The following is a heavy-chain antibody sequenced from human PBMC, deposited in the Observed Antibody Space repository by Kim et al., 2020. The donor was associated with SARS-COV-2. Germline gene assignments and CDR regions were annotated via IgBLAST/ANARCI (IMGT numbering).Heavy chain of an antibody. Sequence: TYYADAVKGRVTISRDNSKNALYLQMNSLRAEDTAVYYCARAIWFGDAFDIWGQGTMVTVSS. CDR3: ARAIWFGDAFDI. V-gene: IGHV3-53*05. CDR2: T. D-gene: IGHD3-10*01. J-gene: IGHJ3*02.